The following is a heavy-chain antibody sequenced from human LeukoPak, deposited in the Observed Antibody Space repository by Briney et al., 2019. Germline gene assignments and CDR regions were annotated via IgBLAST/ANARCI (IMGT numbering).Heavy chain of an antibody. CDR1: GFTFSGYN. J-gene: IGHJ4*02. Sequence: PGGSLRLSCAASGFTFSGYNMNWVRQAPGKGLEWVAFIRSSGSLIYYADSVKGRFTISRDNAKNTLYLQMISLGVADTAVYYCAKGPYHGPDYWGQGTLVTVSS. D-gene: IGHD2-2*01. CDR3: AKGPYHGPDY. CDR2: IRSSGSLI. V-gene: IGHV3-48*01.